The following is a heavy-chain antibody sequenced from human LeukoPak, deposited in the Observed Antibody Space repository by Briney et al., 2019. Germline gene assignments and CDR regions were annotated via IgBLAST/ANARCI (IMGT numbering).Heavy chain of an antibody. V-gene: IGHV3-23*01. CDR1: GFTFSSYA. D-gene: IGHD3-3*01. CDR3: ARGYDGSPSVGG. CDR2: ISGSGGST. Sequence: PGGSLRLSCAASGFTFSSYAMSWVRQAPGKGLEWVSAISGSGGSTYYADSVKGRFTISRDNSKNTLYLQMNSLRAEDTAVYYCARGYDGSPSVGGWGQGTLVTVSS. J-gene: IGHJ4*02.